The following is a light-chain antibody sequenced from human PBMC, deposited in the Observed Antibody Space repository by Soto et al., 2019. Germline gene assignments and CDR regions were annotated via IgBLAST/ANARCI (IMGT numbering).Light chain of an antibody. Sequence: DIQRTQSPSTLSASVGDTVTITCRASQTISGWLAWYQQRPGKAPNLLIYKASTLKSGVPSRFSGSGSGTEFTLTISSLQPDDFATYYCQQYYTYSWTFGQGTKVDIK. CDR3: QQYYTYSWT. CDR1: QTISGW. J-gene: IGKJ1*01. CDR2: KAS. V-gene: IGKV1-5*03.